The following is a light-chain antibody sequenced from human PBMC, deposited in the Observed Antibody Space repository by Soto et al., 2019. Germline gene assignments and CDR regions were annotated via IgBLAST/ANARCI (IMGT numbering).Light chain of an antibody. J-gene: IGKJ2*01. CDR3: QQYNGYFRT. Sequence: AIQMTQFPASLSASVGDRVTITCRASQGIRDELGWYQQKPGKAPNLLIYDASSLESGVPSRFSGSGSGTEFTLTISSLQPDDVATYYCQQYNGYFRTFGQGTKLQIK. CDR2: DAS. CDR1: QGIRDE. V-gene: IGKV1-13*02.